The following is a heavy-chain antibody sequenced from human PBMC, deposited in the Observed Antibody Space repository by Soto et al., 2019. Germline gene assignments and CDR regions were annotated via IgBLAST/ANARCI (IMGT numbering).Heavy chain of an antibody. V-gene: IGHV3-33*01. CDR2: IWYDGSDK. CDR3: AGVPQYCSGKAFDY. J-gene: IGHJ4*02. CDR1: GFTFSNYG. Sequence: QVQLVESGGGVVQPGRSLRLSCAASGFTFSNYGMHWVRQAPGKGLEWVALIWYDGSDKYYADSVKGRFTISRDNSRNTLYLEMNSLRADGQATYYCAGVPQYCSGKAFDYWGQGTLVTVSS. D-gene: IGHD3-10*01.